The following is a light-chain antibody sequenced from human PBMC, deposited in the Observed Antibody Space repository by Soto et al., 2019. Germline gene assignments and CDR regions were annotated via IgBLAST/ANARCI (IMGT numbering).Light chain of an antibody. V-gene: IGLV2-23*01. CDR2: EGT. J-gene: IGLJ2*01. CDR1: RNDVGGYNL. Sequence: QSALTQPASVSGSPGQSITMSCTGTRNDVGGYNLVSWYQQYPGKAPKLMIYEGTKRPSGVSNRFSGSKSGNTASLTISGLQAEDDADYYCSSYAGSSNSVVFGGGTKLTVL. CDR3: SSYAGSSNSVV.